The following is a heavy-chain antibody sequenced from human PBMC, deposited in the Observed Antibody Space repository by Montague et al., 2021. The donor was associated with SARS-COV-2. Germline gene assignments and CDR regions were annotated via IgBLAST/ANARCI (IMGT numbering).Heavy chain of an antibody. D-gene: IGHD5-18*01. Sequence: SETLSLTCAVHGTSFSGYYWNWIRQPPGKGLEWIGEVNHSGSTNYNPSLKSRVTISVDTSKNQFSLKLSSVIAADTAVYYCARGGGYSYGSLDYWGQGTLVTVSS. V-gene: IGHV4-34*01. CDR2: VNHSGST. CDR1: GTSFSGYY. J-gene: IGHJ4*02. CDR3: ARGGGYSYGSLDY.